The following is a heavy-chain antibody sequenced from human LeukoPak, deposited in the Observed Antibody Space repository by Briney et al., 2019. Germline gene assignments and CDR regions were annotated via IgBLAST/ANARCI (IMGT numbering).Heavy chain of an antibody. Sequence: SGESLKISCAASGFTFSSYAMSWVRQAPGKGLEWVSAISGSGGSTYYADSVKGRFTISRDNSKNTLYLQMNSLRAEDTAVYYCAKEHYDYVWGSYRVGSFDYWGQGTLVTVSS. D-gene: IGHD3-16*02. V-gene: IGHV3-23*01. CDR1: GFTFSSYA. CDR3: AKEHYDYVWGSYRVGSFDY. CDR2: ISGSGGST. J-gene: IGHJ4*02.